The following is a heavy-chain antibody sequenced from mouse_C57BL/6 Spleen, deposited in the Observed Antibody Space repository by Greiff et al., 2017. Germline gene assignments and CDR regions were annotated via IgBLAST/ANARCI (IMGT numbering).Heavy chain of an antibody. J-gene: IGHJ4*01. CDR2: INPGSGGT. Sequence: QVQLQQSGAELVRPGTSVKVSCKASGYAFTNYLIEWVKQRPGQGLEWIGVINPGSGGTNYNEKFKGKATLTADKSSSTAYMQLSSLTSEDSAVYFCARSTTVDYYYAMDYWGQGTSVTVSS. D-gene: IGHD1-1*01. CDR3: ARSTTVDYYYAMDY. CDR1: GYAFTNYL. V-gene: IGHV1-54*01.